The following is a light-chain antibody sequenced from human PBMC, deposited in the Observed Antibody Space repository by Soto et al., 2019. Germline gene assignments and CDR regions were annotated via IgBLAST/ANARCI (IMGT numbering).Light chain of an antibody. J-gene: IGKJ2*01. V-gene: IGKV1-27*01. Sequence: DIQMTQSPSSLSASVGDRVTITCRASQGISNYLAWYQQKPGKVPKFLNYAASTLQSGVPSRFSGSGSGTDFTLTISSLQPEDVATYYCQKYNSAPPYTFGQGTKLEIK. CDR1: QGISNY. CDR2: AAS. CDR3: QKYNSAPPYT.